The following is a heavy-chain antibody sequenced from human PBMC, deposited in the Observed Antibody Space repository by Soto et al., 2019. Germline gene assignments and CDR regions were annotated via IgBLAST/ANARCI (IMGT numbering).Heavy chain of an antibody. V-gene: IGHV1-18*01. J-gene: IGHJ6*02. CDR1: GYTFTNYG. CDR3: GRDNGRGWPRQAGMDV. D-gene: IGHD6-19*01. CDR2: ITGHNGNT. Sequence: QVQLVQSGAEVKKPGASVKVSCKASGYTFTNYGISWVRQAPGQGLEWMGWITGHNGNTNYAQNLKGRVTITTDTFTNTVYMELRSLRSDDTAVYYCGRDNGRGWPRQAGMDVWGQGTTVIVSS.